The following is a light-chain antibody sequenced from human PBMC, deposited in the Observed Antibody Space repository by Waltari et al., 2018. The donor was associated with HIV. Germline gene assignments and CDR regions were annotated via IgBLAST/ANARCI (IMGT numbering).Light chain of an antibody. CDR1: QSVSTN. Sequence: IGVKQAPTPLAGSPGERTNLSCRASQSVSTNLAWYQHKPGQAPSLLIHGASTRATGIPARFSGSGSGTKFTLTITSLQSEDFAVYYCQQYNAWPGTFGQGTKVEVK. CDR2: GAS. V-gene: IGKV3-15*01. CDR3: QQYNAWPGT. J-gene: IGKJ1*01.